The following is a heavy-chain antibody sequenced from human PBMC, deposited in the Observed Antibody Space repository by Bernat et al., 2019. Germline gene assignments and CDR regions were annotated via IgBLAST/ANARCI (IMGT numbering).Heavy chain of an antibody. Sequence: EVQLLESGGGLVQPGGSLRLSCAASGFTFSSYAMSWVRQAPGKGLEWVSAISGSGGSTYYADSVKGRFTISRDNSKNTLYLQMNSLRAEDTAVYYCAKDLIQGGVMPNWFDPWGQGTLVTVSS. V-gene: IGHV3-23*01. J-gene: IGHJ5*02. D-gene: IGHD3-16*01. CDR3: AKDLIQGGVMPNWFDP. CDR2: ISGSGGST. CDR1: GFTFSSYA.